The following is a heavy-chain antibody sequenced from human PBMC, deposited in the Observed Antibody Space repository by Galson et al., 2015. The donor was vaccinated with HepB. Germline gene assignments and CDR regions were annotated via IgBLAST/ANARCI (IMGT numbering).Heavy chain of an antibody. D-gene: IGHD4-17*01. Sequence: CAISGDSVSSNSAAWNWIRQSPSRGLEWLGRTSYRSKWHNNHAESVKSRIAINPDTSKNQFSLQLNSVTPEDTAVYYCARDFAYCGDYVVCAFDVWGQGTVVTVSS. CDR1: GDSVSSNSAA. V-gene: IGHV6-1*01. CDR2: TSYRSKWHN. CDR3: ARDFAYCGDYVVCAFDV. J-gene: IGHJ3*01.